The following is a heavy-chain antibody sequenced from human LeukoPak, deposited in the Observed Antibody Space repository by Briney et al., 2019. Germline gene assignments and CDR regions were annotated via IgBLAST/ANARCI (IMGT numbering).Heavy chain of an antibody. J-gene: IGHJ4*02. Sequence: PSETLSLTCTVSGGSISSSNYYWGWIRQPPGKVLEWIGSIYYSGNTYYNPSLKSRVTISVDTSKNQFSLRLSSVTAADTAVYYCARRARGTYLYYFDYWGQGTLVSVSS. CDR1: GGSISSSNYY. CDR2: IYYSGNT. D-gene: IGHD1-26*01. CDR3: ARRARGTYLYYFDY. V-gene: IGHV4-39*01.